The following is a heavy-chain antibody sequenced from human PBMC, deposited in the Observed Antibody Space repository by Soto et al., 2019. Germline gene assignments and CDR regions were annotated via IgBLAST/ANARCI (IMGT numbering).Heavy chain of an antibody. J-gene: IGHJ6*02. CDR3: ARAPWGTRYGMDV. V-gene: IGHV4-30-2*01. CDR1: GGSISSAAHA. Sequence: TLSLTGAVSGGSISSAAHAGSWIRQPPGKGLEWIGYSYYSGSTYHNPSLKSRVTISVDTSKNQFSLKMWSVTAADTAVYYCARAPWGTRYGMDVWGQGTAVTVSS. CDR2: SYYSGST. D-gene: IGHD7-27*01.